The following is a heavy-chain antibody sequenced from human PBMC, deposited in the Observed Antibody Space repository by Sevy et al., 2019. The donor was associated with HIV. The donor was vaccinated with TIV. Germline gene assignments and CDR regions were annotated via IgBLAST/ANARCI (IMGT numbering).Heavy chain of an antibody. D-gene: IGHD3-22*01. V-gene: IGHV1-24*01. Sequence: ASVKVSCKVSGSTLSQLSMHWVRQAPGKGLEWMGSFDPEDGETIYAQKFQGRLTMTEDTSTDTAYMELSSLRSEDTAVYYCATTKDYYDSSGYPFVYWGQGTLVTDSS. J-gene: IGHJ4*02. CDR1: GSTLSQLS. CDR2: FDPEDGET. CDR3: ATTKDYYDSSGYPFVY.